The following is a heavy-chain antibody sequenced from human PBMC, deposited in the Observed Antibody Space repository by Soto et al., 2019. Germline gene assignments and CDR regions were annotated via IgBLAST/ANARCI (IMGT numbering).Heavy chain of an antibody. CDR1: GFFWRNYW. Sequence: GGSLRLSCADSGFFWRNYWMSWVRQAPGRGLQWVASIKEDGSEKYYVDPVKGRFTISRENAKNSLYLQMNSLRAEDTAVYYCARYRSLDPWGQGILVTVS. D-gene: IGHD3-16*02. CDR3: ARYRSLDP. V-gene: IGHV3-7*03. CDR2: IKEDGSEK. J-gene: IGHJ5*02.